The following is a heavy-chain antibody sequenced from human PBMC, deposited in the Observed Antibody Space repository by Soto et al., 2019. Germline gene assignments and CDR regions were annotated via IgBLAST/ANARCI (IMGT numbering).Heavy chain of an antibody. CDR1: GFTFSSYS. V-gene: IGHV3-30*04. CDR2: ISFAGNNK. D-gene: IGHD3-16*01. CDR3: VKDLVPGGADV. J-gene: IGHJ6*02. Sequence: GGSLRLSCAVSGFTFSSYSMHWVRQDPDMGLEWVAFISFAGNNKYYADSVKGRFTISRDNSNNMLYLEMNSLRPDDTAVYYCVKDLVPGGADVWGQGTTVTVSS.